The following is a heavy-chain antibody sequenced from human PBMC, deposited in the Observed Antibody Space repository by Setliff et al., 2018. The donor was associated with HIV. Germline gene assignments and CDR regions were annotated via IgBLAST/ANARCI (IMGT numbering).Heavy chain of an antibody. Sequence: LSLSCAASGFTFDRFWMHWVRQAPGKGLEWVAFIRDDGHYKYYSEFAKGRFTISRDNSKNTLHLQMNSLRAEGTAVYYCAKEHYERSGFSNWGQGTLVTSPQ. V-gene: IGHV3-30*02. CDR1: GFTFDRFW. D-gene: IGHD3-22*01. CDR2: IRDDGHYK. J-gene: IGHJ4*02. CDR3: AKEHYERSGFSN.